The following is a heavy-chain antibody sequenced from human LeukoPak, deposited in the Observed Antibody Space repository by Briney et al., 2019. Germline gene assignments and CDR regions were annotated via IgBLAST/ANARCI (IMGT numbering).Heavy chain of an antibody. Sequence: PTATLKVSSTASGYTSTSYGISSAPNTPGQWLERTGWISAYNGSTNYAQKLQGRVTMTTDTSTSTAYMELRSLRSDDTAVYYCARTDSSSFPKYNYYYMDVWGKGTTVTVSS. CDR2: ISAYNGST. CDR1: GYTSTSYG. V-gene: IGHV1-18*01. J-gene: IGHJ6*03. CDR3: ARTDSSSFPKYNYYYMDV. D-gene: IGHD6-6*01.